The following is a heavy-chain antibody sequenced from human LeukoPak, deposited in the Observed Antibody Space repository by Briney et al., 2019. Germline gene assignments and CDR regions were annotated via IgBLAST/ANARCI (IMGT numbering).Heavy chain of an antibody. CDR3: AKHSEYYYDSSGTRFDY. V-gene: IGHV3-23*01. CDR1: GFTFSSYA. J-gene: IGHJ4*02. CDR2: ISGSGGST. D-gene: IGHD3-22*01. Sequence: GGSLRLSCAASGFTFSSYAMSWVRQAPGKGLEWVSAISGSGGSTYYADSVKGRFTISRDNSKNTLYLQMNSPRAEDTAVYYCAKHSEYYYDSSGTRFDYWGQGTLVTVSP.